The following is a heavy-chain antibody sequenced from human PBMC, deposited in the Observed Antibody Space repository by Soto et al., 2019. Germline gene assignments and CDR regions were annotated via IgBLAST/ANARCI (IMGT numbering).Heavy chain of an antibody. CDR3: TREQTSTVVTQ. J-gene: IGHJ4*02. CDR1: CGSMINYY. CDR2: VYYSGST. Sequence: TSETLSLTCTFSCGSMINYYWSWIRQPPGKGLEWIGCVYYSGSTNYNPSLESRVTISVDTSKNQFSLKLSSVTAADTAVYYCTREQTSTVVTQWGQGTLVTVSS. D-gene: IGHD4-17*01. V-gene: IGHV4-59*01.